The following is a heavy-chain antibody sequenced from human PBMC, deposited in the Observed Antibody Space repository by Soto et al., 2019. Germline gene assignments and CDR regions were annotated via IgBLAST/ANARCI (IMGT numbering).Heavy chain of an antibody. J-gene: IGHJ5*02. Sequence: QVQLVQSGAEVKKPGSSVKVSCKASGGTFSSYTISWVRQAPGQGPEWMGRIIPILGIANYAQKFQGRVTITAVKSTSTASMELSSLRSEDTAVFYCARGLGSKYSWFDPWGQGTLVTVSS. CDR2: IIPILGIA. V-gene: IGHV1-69*02. CDR1: GGTFSSYT. D-gene: IGHD6-6*01. CDR3: ARGLGSKYSWFDP.